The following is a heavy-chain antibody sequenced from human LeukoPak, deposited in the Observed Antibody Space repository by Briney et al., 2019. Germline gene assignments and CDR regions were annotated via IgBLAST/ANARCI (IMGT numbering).Heavy chain of an antibody. CDR1: GFSFGDDA. Sequence: PGGSLRLSCTASGFSFGDDAWSWFRQAPGRGLEFVSFIRKKGYGETTDYAASVRGRFTISRDAAKSTAYLQMNSLEIEDTALYYCSRGLHDYGDSNYYFDQWGRGTQVTVSS. CDR3: SRGLHDYGDSNYYFDQ. D-gene: IGHD4-17*01. CDR2: IRKKGYGETT. J-gene: IGHJ4*02. V-gene: IGHV3-49*03.